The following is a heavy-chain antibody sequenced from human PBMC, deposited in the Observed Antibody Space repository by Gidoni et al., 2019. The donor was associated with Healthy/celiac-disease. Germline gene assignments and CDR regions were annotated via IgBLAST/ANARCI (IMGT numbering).Heavy chain of an antibody. D-gene: IGHD6-19*01. CDR2: IYYSGNT. V-gene: IGHV4-61*01. J-gene: IGHJ4*02. CDR1: VGSFSSGSYY. Sequence: QVQLQESGPGLMKPSGTLSLTCTVSVGSFSSGSYYWSWLRQPPGKGLEWIGYIYYSGNTTYNPSLKSRVTISVDTSKNQFSLKLSSVTTADTAVYYCAKDRGVAGELDYWGQGTLVTVSS. CDR3: AKDRGVAGELDY.